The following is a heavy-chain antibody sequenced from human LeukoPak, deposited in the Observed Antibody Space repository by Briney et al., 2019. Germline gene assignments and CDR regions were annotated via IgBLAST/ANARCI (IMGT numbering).Heavy chain of an antibody. Sequence: ASVKLSFKASVGTFSIYAISWVRQAPGQGLEWMGGIIPIFGTATYAQKFQGRVTNTTDEYTSTAYMELNSLRSEDTAVYYCASAPLAGISAAGRQGNNWFDPWGQGTLVTVSS. J-gene: IGHJ5*02. CDR2: IIPIFGTA. V-gene: IGHV1-69*05. CDR1: VGTFSIYA. D-gene: IGHD6-13*01. CDR3: ASAPLAGISAAGRQGNNWFDP.